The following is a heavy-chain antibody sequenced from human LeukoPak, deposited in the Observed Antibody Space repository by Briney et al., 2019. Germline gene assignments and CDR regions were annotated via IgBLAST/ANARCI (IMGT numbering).Heavy chain of an antibody. CDR2: IYPGDSDT. Sequence: GESLKISCKGSGYSFTSYWIGWVRQMPGKGLEWMGIIYPGDSDTRYSPSFQGQVTISADNSINTAYLQWNSLKASDTAMYYCARQEYCSGASCYTWFDPWGQGTLVTVSS. CDR1: GYSFTSYW. D-gene: IGHD2-15*01. CDR3: ARQEYCSGASCYTWFDP. V-gene: IGHV5-51*01. J-gene: IGHJ5*02.